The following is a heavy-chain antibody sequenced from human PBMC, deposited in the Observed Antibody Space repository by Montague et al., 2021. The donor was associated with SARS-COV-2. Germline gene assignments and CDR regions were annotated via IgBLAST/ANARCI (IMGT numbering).Heavy chain of an antibody. D-gene: IGHD3-9*01. J-gene: IGHJ3*01. Sequence: SETLSLTCTVSGGSITNNIYYWAWIRQPPGKGLEWIGSLYYTGNTYYNPSLKSRVTISVVTSKNHFTLKLTSVTAAETAVYYCARLIRYFDGRGSPSAFDFWGRGTQVTVSS. CDR1: GGSITNNIYY. V-gene: IGHV4-39*02. CDR2: LYYTGNT. CDR3: ARLIRYFDGRGSPSAFDF.